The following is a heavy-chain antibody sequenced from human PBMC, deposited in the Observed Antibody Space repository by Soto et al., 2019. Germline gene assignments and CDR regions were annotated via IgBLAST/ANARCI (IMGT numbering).Heavy chain of an antibody. CDR3: ARDSKTYDSWSGYQTFDY. Sequence: QVQLVQSGAEVKKPGSSVKVSCKASGGTFSSYAISWVRQAPGQGLEWMGGIIPIFGTANYAQKFQGRVTITADESTSTAYMELSSLRSEDTAVYYCARDSKTYDSWSGYQTFDYWGQGTLVTVSS. CDR1: GGTFSSYA. V-gene: IGHV1-69*01. J-gene: IGHJ4*02. D-gene: IGHD3-3*01. CDR2: IIPIFGTA.